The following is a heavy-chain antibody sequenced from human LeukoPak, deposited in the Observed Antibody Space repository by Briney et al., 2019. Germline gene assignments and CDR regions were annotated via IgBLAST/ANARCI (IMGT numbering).Heavy chain of an antibody. Sequence: NPSETLSLTCGVHGEPLNDYYWTWIRQSPGKGLEWIGEITHNGSTTFNPSLKSRLTISVDTSKNQVSLKLTSVTAADASVYFCARGFCRGESCSSAEYFQHWGQGTLVTVSS. D-gene: IGHD2-15*01. CDR3: ARGFCRGESCSSAEYFQH. CDR2: ITHNGST. CDR1: GEPLNDYY. V-gene: IGHV4-34*01. J-gene: IGHJ1*01.